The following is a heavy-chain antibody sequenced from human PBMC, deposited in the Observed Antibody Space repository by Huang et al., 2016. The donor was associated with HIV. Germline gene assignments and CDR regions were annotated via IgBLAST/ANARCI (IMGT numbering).Heavy chain of an antibody. J-gene: IGHJ4*02. CDR3: AKDLVTYDSSGSV. D-gene: IGHD3-22*01. CDR1: GFSFSSSA. V-gene: IGHV3-23*01. CDR2: VSKRDSSR. Sequence: EVHLLESGGGLVQPGGSLRLSCAASGFSFSSSAMSWVRQAAGRGMEGVSTVSKRDSSRHYSDAVRGRFTISRDNSKDTLYLQMNSLRAEDTALYYCAKDLVTYDSSGSVWGQGTLVTVSS.